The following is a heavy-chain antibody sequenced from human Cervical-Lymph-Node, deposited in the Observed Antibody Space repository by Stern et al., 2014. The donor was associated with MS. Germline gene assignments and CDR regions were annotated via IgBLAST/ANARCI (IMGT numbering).Heavy chain of an antibody. CDR1: GGSISSSSYY. V-gene: IGHV4-39*01. D-gene: IGHD2-15*01. CDR3: ARLGGVAGGSSDY. Sequence: QVQLQESGPGLVKPSETLSLTCTVSGGSISSSSYYWGWIRQPPGKGLEWIGSIYYSGSTYYNPSLKSRVTISVDTSKNQVSLQLSPVTAADTAVYYCARLGGVAGGSSDYWGQGTLVTVSS. CDR2: IYYSGST. J-gene: IGHJ4*02.